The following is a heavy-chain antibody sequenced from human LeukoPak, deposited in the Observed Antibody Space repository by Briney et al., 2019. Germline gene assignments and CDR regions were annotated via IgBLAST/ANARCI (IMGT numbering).Heavy chain of an antibody. CDR1: GGSISSYY. V-gene: IGHV4-34*01. Sequence: SETLSLTCTVSGGSISSYYWSWIRQPPGKGLEWIGEINHSGSTNYNPSLKSRVTISVDTSKNQFSLKLSSVTAADTAVYYCARARIAVAGYFQHWGQGTLVTVSS. D-gene: IGHD6-19*01. CDR3: ARARIAVAGYFQH. CDR2: INHSGST. J-gene: IGHJ1*01.